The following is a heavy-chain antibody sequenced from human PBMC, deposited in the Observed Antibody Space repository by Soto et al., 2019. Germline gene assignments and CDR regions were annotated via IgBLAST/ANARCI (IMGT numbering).Heavy chain of an antibody. Sequence: GASVKVSCKASGCTFSSYAISWVRQAPGQGLEWMGGIIPNSGGTNYAQKFQGWVTMTRDTSISTAYMELSRLRSDDTAVYYCARDRQGYYDSSGYTRIHYYYYYGMDVWGQGTTVTVSS. CDR1: GCTFSSYA. CDR2: IIPNSGGT. D-gene: IGHD3-22*01. J-gene: IGHJ6*02. V-gene: IGHV1-2*04. CDR3: ARDRQGYYDSSGYTRIHYYYYYGMDV.